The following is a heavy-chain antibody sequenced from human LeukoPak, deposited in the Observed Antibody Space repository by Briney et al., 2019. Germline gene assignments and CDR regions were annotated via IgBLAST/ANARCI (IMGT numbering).Heavy chain of an antibody. CDR2: ICGRGKTI. Sequence: GGSLRLSCAASGFTFRGYEMNWVRQAPGKGLEWISYICGRGKTIYYADSVKGRFTISRDDAKNFLYLQMDSLRAEDTAVYYCARGPYSSNWYVDYWGQGTLVTVAS. V-gene: IGHV3-48*03. CDR3: ARGPYSSNWYVDY. J-gene: IGHJ4*02. D-gene: IGHD6-13*01. CDR1: GFTFRGYE.